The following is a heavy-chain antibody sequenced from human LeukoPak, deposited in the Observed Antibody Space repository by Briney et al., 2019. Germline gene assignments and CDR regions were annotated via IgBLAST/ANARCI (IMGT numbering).Heavy chain of an antibody. CDR3: AREINLVGAINY. V-gene: IGHV3-21*01. D-gene: IGHD1-26*01. CDR1: GFTFNNYS. J-gene: IGHJ4*02. CDR2: ICSSSSYI. Sequence: PGGSLRLSCAASGFTFNNYSMNWVRQAPGKGLEWVSSICSSSSYIYYADSVKGRFTISRDNAKNSLFLHMNSLGAEDAAVYYCAREINLVGAINYWGQGTLVTVSS.